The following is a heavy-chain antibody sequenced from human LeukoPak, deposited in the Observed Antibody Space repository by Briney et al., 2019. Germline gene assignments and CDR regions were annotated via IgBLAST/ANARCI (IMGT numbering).Heavy chain of an antibody. CDR1: GFTFSSYA. J-gene: IGHJ4*02. D-gene: IGHD3-22*01. V-gene: IGHV3-30*04. Sequence: GGSLRLSCAASGFTFSSYAMHWVRQAPGKGLEWVAVISYDGSNKYYADSGKGRFTISRDNSKNTLYLEMTSLRAEDTAVYYCARDGPTTYYYDSSGYYFDYWGQGTLVTVSS. CDR3: ARDGPTTYYYDSSGYYFDY. CDR2: ISYDGSNK.